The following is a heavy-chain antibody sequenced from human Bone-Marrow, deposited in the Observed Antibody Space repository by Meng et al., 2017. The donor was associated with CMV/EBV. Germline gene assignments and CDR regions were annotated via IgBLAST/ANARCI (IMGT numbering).Heavy chain of an antibody. CDR1: GGSISGFY. CDR3: ARDHSSSWSFDY. V-gene: IGHV4-59*01. D-gene: IGHD6-13*01. J-gene: IGHJ4*02. Sequence: SETLSLTCTVSGGSISGFYWSWIRQPPGKGLEWIGYVYYTGSTNYNPSLKSRVTISVDTSKNQFSLKLRSVTAADTAIYYWARDHSSSWSFDYWGQGTLVTVSS. CDR2: VYYTGST.